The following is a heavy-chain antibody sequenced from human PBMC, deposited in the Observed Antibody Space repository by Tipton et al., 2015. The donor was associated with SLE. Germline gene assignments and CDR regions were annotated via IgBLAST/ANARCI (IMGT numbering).Heavy chain of an antibody. J-gene: IGHJ4*02. D-gene: IGHD3-3*01. CDR1: GGSFSDYF. Sequence: LRLSCAVYGGSFSDYFWTWIRQSPGKGLEWIGDVNHSGSTDYHPSLKSRVTMSVDTSKNQFSLKLTSMTAADTALYYCARCTIFGVVRGSFDSWGQGTLVTVS. CDR3: ARCTIFGVVRGSFDS. CDR2: VNHSGST. V-gene: IGHV4-34*01.